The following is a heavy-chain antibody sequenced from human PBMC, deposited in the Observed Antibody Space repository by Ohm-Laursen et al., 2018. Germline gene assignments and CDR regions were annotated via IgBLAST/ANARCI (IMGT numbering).Heavy chain of an antibody. V-gene: IGHV3-53*01. Sequence: SLRLSCTASGFTVSSNYMSWVRQAPGKGLEWVSVIYSGGSTYYADSVKGRFTISRDNAKNSLYLQMNSLRAEDTAVYYCARGLSGNVYWGQGTLVTVSS. D-gene: IGHD3-10*01. CDR1: GFTVSSNY. CDR2: IYSGGST. J-gene: IGHJ4*02. CDR3: ARGLSGNVY.